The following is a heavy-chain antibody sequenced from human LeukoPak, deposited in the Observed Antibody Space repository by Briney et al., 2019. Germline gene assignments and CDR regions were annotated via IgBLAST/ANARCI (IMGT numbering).Heavy chain of an antibody. CDR1: GFTLSSYW. V-gene: IGHV3-74*01. D-gene: IGHD3-22*01. CDR3: ARGPGSSGGAYVGDY. J-gene: IGHJ4*01. CDR2: IASDGSST. Sequence: GGSLRLSCGASGFTLSSYWMNWVRQAPGKGLVWVSRIASDGSSTTYADSVKGRFSISRDNAKNTLYLQMNSLRVEDTAVYYCARGPGSSGGAYVGDYWGPGTLVTVSS.